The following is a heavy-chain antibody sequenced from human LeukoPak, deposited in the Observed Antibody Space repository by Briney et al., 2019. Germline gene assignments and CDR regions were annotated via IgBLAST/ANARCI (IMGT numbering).Heavy chain of an antibody. CDR1: GFTFSSYA. CDR2: ISYDGSNK. CDR3: ARAGITIFGVVIMYYYYGMDV. Sequence: PGRSVRLSCAACGFTFSSYAMHWVRQAPGKGLEGGAVISYDGSNKYYADSVKGRFTISRDNSKNTLYLQMNSLRDEDTAVYYCARAGITIFGVVIMYYYYGMDVWGQGTTVTVSS. D-gene: IGHD3-3*01. J-gene: IGHJ6*02. V-gene: IGHV3-30-3*01.